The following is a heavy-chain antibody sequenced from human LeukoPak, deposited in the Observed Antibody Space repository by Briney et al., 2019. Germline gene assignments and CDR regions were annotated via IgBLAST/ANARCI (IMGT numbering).Heavy chain of an antibody. CDR2: ISYDGSNK. V-gene: IGHV3-30*03. CDR3: LYSSSSGDY. D-gene: IGHD6-13*01. J-gene: IGHJ4*02. Sequence: PGGSLRLSCAASGFTFSSYGMHWVRQATGKGLEGVAVISYDGSNKYYADSVKGRFTISRDNSKNTLYLQMNSLRAEDTAVYYCLYSSSSGDYWGQGTLVTVSS. CDR1: GFTFSSYG.